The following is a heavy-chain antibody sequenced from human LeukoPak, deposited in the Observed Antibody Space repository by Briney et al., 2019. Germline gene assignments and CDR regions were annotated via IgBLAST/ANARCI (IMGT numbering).Heavy chain of an antibody. D-gene: IGHD6-13*01. CDR2: INHSGST. J-gene: IGHJ4*02. V-gene: IGHV4-34*01. CDR3: ARQPGYSSSWNFDY. CDR1: GGSFSGYY. Sequence: SETLSLTCAVYGGSFSGYYWSWIRQPPGKGLEWIGEINHSGSTNYNPSLKCRVTISVDTSKNQFSLKLSSVTAADTAVYYCARQPGYSSSWNFDYWGQGTLVTVSS.